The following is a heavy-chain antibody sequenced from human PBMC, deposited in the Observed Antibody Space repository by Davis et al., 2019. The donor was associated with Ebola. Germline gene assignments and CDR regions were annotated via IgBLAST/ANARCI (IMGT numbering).Heavy chain of an antibody. CDR3: ARCRSLGSYYYMDV. J-gene: IGHJ6*03. D-gene: IGHD3-10*01. CDR1: GYTFTTYW. V-gene: IGHV5-51*06. CDR2: IYPDDSDA. Sequence: GESLKISCQGSGYTFTTYWIGWVRQMPGKGLEWMGIIYPDDSDARYSPSFQGQVTIAADKSINTAYLQWSSLKASDTAVYYCARCRSLGSYYYMDVWGKGTTVTVSS.